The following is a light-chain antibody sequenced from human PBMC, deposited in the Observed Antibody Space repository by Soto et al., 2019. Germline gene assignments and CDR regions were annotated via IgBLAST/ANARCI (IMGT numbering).Light chain of an antibody. CDR1: QSISSW. Sequence: DIQMTQSPSTLSASLGERVTITCRASQSISSWLAWYQQKPGKAPKRLIYDASSLESGVPSRFGGGGSGTEFTLTISSLQPDDFATYYCQQYNSYLWTFGQGTKVEIK. V-gene: IGKV1-5*01. CDR3: QQYNSYLWT. J-gene: IGKJ1*01. CDR2: DAS.